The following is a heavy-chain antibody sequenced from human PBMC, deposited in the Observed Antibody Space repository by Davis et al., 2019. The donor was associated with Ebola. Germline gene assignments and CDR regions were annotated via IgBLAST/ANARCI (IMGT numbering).Heavy chain of an antibody. CDR2: ISGSGGST. J-gene: IGHJ4*02. CDR3: AKDGGYSSGWCEDY. V-gene: IGHV3-23*01. CDR1: GFTFSSYA. D-gene: IGHD6-19*01. Sequence: GESLKIPFAASGFTFSSYAMSWVRQAPGKGLEWVSAISGSGGSTYYADSVKGRFTISRDNSKNTLYLQMNSLRAEDTAVYYCAKDGGYSSGWCEDYWGQGTLVTVSS.